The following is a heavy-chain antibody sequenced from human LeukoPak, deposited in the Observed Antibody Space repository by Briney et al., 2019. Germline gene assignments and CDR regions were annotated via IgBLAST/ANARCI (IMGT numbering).Heavy chain of an antibody. CDR2: THTSGST. CDR3: ARDNMTFDY. J-gene: IGHJ4*02. CDR1: GGSISSGSYY. D-gene: IGHD2-21*02. V-gene: IGHV4-61*02. Sequence: SETLSLTCTVSGGSISSGSYYWSWIRLPAGKGLEWIGRTHTSGSTNYNPSLKSRVTISVDTSKKQFSLKLSSVTAADTAVYYCARDNMTFDYWGQGTLVTASS.